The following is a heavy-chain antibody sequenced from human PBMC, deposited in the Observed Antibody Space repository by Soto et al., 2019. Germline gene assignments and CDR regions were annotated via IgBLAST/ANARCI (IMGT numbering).Heavy chain of an antibody. V-gene: IGHV3-74*01. CDR3: ARSPGGYYID. D-gene: IGHD3-10*01. CDR2: INTDGSST. Sequence: PGGSLRLSCAASGFTFSSYWMHWVRQAPGKGLVWVSRINTDGSSTNYADSVNGRFTISRDNAKNTLYLQMNSLRADDTAVYYCARSPGGYYIDWGQGTMVTVSS. CDR1: GFTFSSYW. J-gene: IGHJ3*01.